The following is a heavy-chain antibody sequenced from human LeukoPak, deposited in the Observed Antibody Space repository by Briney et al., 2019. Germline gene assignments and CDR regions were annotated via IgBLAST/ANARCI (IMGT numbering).Heavy chain of an antibody. CDR1: AFTFSSYW. CDR2: INSDGSST. CDR3: ARGTGYAVFDI. V-gene: IGHV3-74*01. J-gene: IGHJ3*02. Sequence: PGGSLRLSCAASAFTFSSYWMHWVRQAPGKGLVWVSRINSDGSSTSYADSVKGRFTISRDNAKNTLYLQMNSLRAEDTAVYYCARGTGYAVFDIWGQGTMVTVSS. D-gene: IGHD5-12*01.